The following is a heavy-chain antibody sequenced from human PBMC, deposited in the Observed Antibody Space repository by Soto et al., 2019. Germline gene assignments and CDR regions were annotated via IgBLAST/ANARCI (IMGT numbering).Heavy chain of an antibody. J-gene: IGHJ4*02. CDR1: VYSFTGYD. Sequence: XSVKVSCKASVYSFTGYDIYWVRQATGQGLEWMGWMNPNTGNSGYAQKFQGRVTMTSDTSISTAHMELSSLRSEDTAVYYCARRAETNGWNGFGADKYYFDSWGQGSLVTVSS. D-gene: IGHD1-1*01. CDR2: MNPNTGNS. V-gene: IGHV1-8*01. CDR3: ARRAETNGWNGFGADKYYFDS.